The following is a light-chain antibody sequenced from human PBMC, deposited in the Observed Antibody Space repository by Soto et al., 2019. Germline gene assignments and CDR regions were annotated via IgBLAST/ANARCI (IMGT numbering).Light chain of an antibody. CDR2: GVS. CDR1: QSVCSRY. Sequence: PGERVTLSCRASQSVCSRYLNWFQHKPGQAPRLLIYGVSARATGIPARFGGSGSGTDFTLTISSLQPEDFAVYYCQQRSNWPWTFGQGTKVDIK. CDR3: QQRSNWPWT. V-gene: IGKV3D-20*02. J-gene: IGKJ1*01.